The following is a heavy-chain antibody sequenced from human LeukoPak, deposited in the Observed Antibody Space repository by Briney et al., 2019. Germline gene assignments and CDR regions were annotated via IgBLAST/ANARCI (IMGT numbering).Heavy chain of an antibody. CDR3: ARGVSFDY. Sequence: GSLRLSCAASGFTFSSYAMSWIRQPPGKGLEWIGEINHSGSTNYNPPLKSRVTISVDTSKNQFSLKLSSVTAADTAVYYCARGVSFDYWGQGTLVTVSS. CDR1: GFTFSSYA. V-gene: IGHV4-34*01. J-gene: IGHJ4*02. CDR2: INHSGST.